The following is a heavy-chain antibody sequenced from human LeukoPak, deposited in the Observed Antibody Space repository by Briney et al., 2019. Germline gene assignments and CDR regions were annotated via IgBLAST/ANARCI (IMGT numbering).Heavy chain of an antibody. J-gene: IGHJ6*02. Sequence: ASVKVSCKASGYTFTCYYMHWVRQAPGQGLEWMGRINPNSGGTNYAQKFQGRVTMTRDTSISTAYMELSRLRSDDTAVYYCARQEIYYYYYGMDVWGQGTTVTVSS. D-gene: IGHD5-24*01. CDR3: ARQEIYYYYYGMDV. CDR1: GYTFTCYY. CDR2: INPNSGGT. V-gene: IGHV1-2*06.